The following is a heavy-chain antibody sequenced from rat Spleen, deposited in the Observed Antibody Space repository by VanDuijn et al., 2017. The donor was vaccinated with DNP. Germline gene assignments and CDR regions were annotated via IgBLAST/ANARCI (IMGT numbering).Heavy chain of an antibody. CDR2: INSAGNT. V-gene: IGHV3-3*01. CDR3: ARLRLEWEVRAMDA. D-gene: IGHD1-1*01. CDR1: GHSITSSYR. J-gene: IGHJ4*01. Sequence: EVQLQESGPGLVKPSQSLSLACSVTGHSITSSYRWNWIRKFPGNKLEWMGYINSAGNTNYNPSLKSRISITRDTSKNQFFLQLNSLTTEDTATYYCARLRLEWEVRAMDAWGQGTSVTVSS.